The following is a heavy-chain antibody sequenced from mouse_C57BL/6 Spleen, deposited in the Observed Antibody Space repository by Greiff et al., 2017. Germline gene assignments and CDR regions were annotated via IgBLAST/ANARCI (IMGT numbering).Heavy chain of an antibody. J-gene: IGHJ1*03. D-gene: IGHD2-3*01. V-gene: IGHV1-72*01. CDR2: IDPNSGGT. CDR1: GYTFTSYW. Sequence: KQSCKASGYTFTSYWMHWVKQRPGRGLEWIGRIDPNSGGTKYNEKFKSKATLTVDKPSSTAYMQLSSLTSEDSAVYYCARRGIYDGYYEGHFDVWGTGTTVTVSS. CDR3: ARRGIYDGYYEGHFDV.